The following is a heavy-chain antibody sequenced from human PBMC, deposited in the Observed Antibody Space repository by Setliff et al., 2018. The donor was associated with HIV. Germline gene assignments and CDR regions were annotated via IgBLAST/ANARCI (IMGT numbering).Heavy chain of an antibody. CDR2: ISSSSSYT. Sequence: GGSLRLSCAASGFTFSDYYMSWIRQAPGKGLEWVSYISSSSSYTNYADSVKGRFTISRDNAKNSLYLQMNSLRAEDTAVYYCARVRGDLVGATDYFDYWGQGTLVTVSS. CDR1: GFTFSDYY. CDR3: ARVRGDLVGATDYFDY. D-gene: IGHD1-26*01. V-gene: IGHV3-11*05. J-gene: IGHJ4*02.